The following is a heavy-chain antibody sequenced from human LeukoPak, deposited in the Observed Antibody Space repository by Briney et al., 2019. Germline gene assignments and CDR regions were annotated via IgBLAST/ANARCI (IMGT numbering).Heavy chain of an antibody. CDR1: GFTFSDYY. J-gene: IGHJ4*02. Sequence: PGGSLRLSCAASGFTFSDYYMSWIRQAPGEGLEWVSYISSSGSTIYYADSVKGRFTISRDNAKNSLYLQMNSLRAEDTAVYYCTTGRYSSSWYRLINYWGQGTLVTVSS. D-gene: IGHD6-13*01. CDR2: ISSSGSTI. V-gene: IGHV3-11*01. CDR3: TTGRYSSSWYRLINY.